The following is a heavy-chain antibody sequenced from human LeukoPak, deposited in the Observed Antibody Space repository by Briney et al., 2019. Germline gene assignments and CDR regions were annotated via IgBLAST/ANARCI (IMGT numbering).Heavy chain of an antibody. V-gene: IGHV1-3*01. D-gene: IGHD3-22*01. CDR2: INAGNGNT. Sequence: ASVKVSCKASGYTFTSYAMHWVRQAPGQRLEWMGWINAGNGNTNYAQKLQGRATMTTDTSTSTAYMELRSLRSDDTAVYYCAGGLVVTKGAFDIWGQGTMVTVSS. J-gene: IGHJ3*02. CDR1: GYTFTSYA. CDR3: AGGLVVTKGAFDI.